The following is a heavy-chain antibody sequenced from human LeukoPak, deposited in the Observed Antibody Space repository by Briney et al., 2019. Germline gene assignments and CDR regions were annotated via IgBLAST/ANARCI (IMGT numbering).Heavy chain of an antibody. D-gene: IGHD6-19*01. Sequence: SETLSLTCAVYGGSFSGYYWSWIRQPPGKGLEWIGEINHSGSTNYNPSLKSRVTISVDTSKNQFSLKLSSVTAADTAVYYCASSSGWYPGFDYWGQGTLVTVSS. V-gene: IGHV4-34*01. CDR2: INHSGST. J-gene: IGHJ4*02. CDR1: GGSFSGYY. CDR3: ASSSGWYPGFDY.